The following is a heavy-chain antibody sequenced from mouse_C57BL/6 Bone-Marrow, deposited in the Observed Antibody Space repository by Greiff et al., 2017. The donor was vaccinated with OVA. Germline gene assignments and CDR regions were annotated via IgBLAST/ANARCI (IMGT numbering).Heavy chain of an antibody. J-gene: IGHJ1*03. D-gene: IGHD2-3*01. CDR2: IYPGNSDT. CDR3: TRGVGYYPCYWYFDV. Sequence: VHVKQSGTVLARPGASVKMSCKTSGYTFTSYWMHWVKQRPGQGLEWIGAIYPGNSDTSYNQKFKGKAKLTAVTSASTAYMELSSLTNEDSAVYYCTRGVGYYPCYWYFDVWGTGTTVTVSS. V-gene: IGHV1-5*01. CDR1: GYTFTSYW.